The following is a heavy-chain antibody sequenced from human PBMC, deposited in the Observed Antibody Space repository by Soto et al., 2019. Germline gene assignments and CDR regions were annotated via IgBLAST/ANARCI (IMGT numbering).Heavy chain of an antibody. D-gene: IGHD4-17*01. J-gene: IGHJ1*01. CDR2: ISPLKGRT. CDR3: AMDYGDRPEYFKH. V-gene: IGHV1-18*04. Sequence: QVQLVQSGPDLKRPGASMKFSCKAPGYTFTSYGISWVRQAPGQGLEWMAWISPLKGRTQYSQKAQGRVTLSTDTSSNTAYMEMTTLRVDDTAVYYCAMDYGDRPEYFKHWGQGTLVTVS. CDR1: GYTFTSYG.